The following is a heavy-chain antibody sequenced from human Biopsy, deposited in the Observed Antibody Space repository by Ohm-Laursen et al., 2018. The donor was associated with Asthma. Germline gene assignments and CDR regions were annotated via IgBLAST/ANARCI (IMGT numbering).Heavy chain of an antibody. J-gene: IGHJ3*02. D-gene: IGHD6-19*01. CDR3: AREMRAGRGNAFDI. CDR2: INAGNGNT. Sequence: GASVKVSCKASGYTFINYAIHWVRQAPGQRLEWMGWINAGNGNTKYSQKFQGRVTITRDTSASTAYMDLSSLRSEDTAVYYCAREMRAGRGNAFDIRGQGTMVTVSS. V-gene: IGHV1-3*01. CDR1: GYTFINYA.